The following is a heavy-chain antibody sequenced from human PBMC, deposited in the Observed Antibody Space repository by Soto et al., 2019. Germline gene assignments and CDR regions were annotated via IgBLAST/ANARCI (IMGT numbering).Heavy chain of an antibody. CDR3: ARKQAGFFYGVDY. CDR2: IDGSGYT. Sequence: SETLSLTCTVSGGSISTGGYYWSWIRQYPGKGLEWLGYIDGSGYTFYNPSLLSRLTLSMDTSKNQFSLKLSSATAADTAVYFCARKQAGFFYGVDYWGQGTLVTVSS. J-gene: IGHJ4*02. CDR1: GGSISTGGYY. D-gene: IGHD3-3*01. V-gene: IGHV4-31*03.